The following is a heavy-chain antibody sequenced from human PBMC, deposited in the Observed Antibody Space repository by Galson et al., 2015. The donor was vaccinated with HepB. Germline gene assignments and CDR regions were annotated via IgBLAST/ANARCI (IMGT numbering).Heavy chain of an antibody. J-gene: IGHJ4*02. Sequence: SVKVSCKASGYIFTDYGVSWVRQAPGQGLEWVGWISTYNGNTNFAQKFQGRVSVTTNTSTTTAYMYLRSLTSDDTAVYYCARVARTSYYFDYWGQGTLVTVSS. CDR1: GYIFTDYG. V-gene: IGHV1-18*01. CDR3: ARVARTSYYFDY. CDR2: ISTYNGNT.